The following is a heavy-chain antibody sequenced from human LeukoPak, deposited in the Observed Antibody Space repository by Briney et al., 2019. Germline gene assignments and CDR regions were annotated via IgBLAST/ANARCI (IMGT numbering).Heavy chain of an antibody. D-gene: IGHD3-3*02. CDR1: GFTFSSYG. CDR3: ARDLHPRLAGFFDY. V-gene: IGHV3-30*02. Sequence: GGSLRLSCAASGFTFSSYGMHWVRQAPGKGLEWVAFIRYDGSNKYYADSVKGRFTISRDNSKNTLYLQMNSLRAEDTAMYYCARDLHPRLAGFFDYWGQGILVTVSS. J-gene: IGHJ4*02. CDR2: IRYDGSNK.